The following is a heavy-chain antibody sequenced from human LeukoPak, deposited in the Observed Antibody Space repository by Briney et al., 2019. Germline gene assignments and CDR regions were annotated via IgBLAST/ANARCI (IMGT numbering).Heavy chain of an antibody. V-gene: IGHV3-23*01. D-gene: IGHD6-13*01. J-gene: IGHJ6*02. CDR1: GFTFSSYA. Sequence: PGGSLRLSCAASGFTFSSYAMSWVRQAPGKGLEWVSAISGSGGSTYYADSVKGRFTISRDNSKNTLYLQMNSLRAEDTAVYYCARDKIAAAGPKYYYYYYGMDVWGQGTTVTVSS. CDR3: ARDKIAAAGPKYYYYYYGMDV. CDR2: ISGSGGST.